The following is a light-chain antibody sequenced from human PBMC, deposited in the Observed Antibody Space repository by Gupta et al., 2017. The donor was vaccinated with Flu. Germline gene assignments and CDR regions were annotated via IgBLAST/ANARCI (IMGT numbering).Light chain of an antibody. Sequence: QSALTPPPPVSGAPGQSVRLSCTGTSSDVGAYEYVSWYQQYPGKAPKVIIYDVYRRPSGVPDRFSASKSGNTASLTISGLQAEDEADYYCCSRAGSYSWVFGGGTKLTVL. CDR2: DVY. CDR1: SSDVGAYEY. V-gene: IGLV2-11*01. CDR3: CSRAGSYSWV. J-gene: IGLJ3*02.